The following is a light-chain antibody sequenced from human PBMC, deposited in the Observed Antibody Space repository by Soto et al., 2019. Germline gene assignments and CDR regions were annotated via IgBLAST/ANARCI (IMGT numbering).Light chain of an antibody. CDR2: WAS. J-gene: IGKJ3*01. Sequence: IVMTQSPDSLAVSLGERATINCKSSQSVLYSSNNKNYLAWYQQKPGQPPKLLIYWASTRESGVPDRFTGSGSGTDFTLTISSLLAEDVAVYYCQQYYSTPFSFGPGTKVVIK. V-gene: IGKV4-1*01. CDR1: QSVLYSSNNKNY. CDR3: QQYYSTPFS.